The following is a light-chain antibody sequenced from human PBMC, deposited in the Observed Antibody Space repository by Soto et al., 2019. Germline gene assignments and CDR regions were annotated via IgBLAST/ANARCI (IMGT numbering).Light chain of an antibody. Sequence: EIVVTQSPGTLSLSPGERATLSCRASQSVSSRSLAWYRQKPGQAPRLLIYDASSRVTGIPDRFSGSGSGKDFTLTISRLEPEDFAVYYCQLYGSSRTFVQGTKVDIK. CDR3: QLYGSSRT. J-gene: IGKJ1*01. V-gene: IGKV3-20*01. CDR1: QSVSSRS. CDR2: DAS.